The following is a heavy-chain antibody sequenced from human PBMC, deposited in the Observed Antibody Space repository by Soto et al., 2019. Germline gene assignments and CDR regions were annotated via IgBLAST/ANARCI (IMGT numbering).Heavy chain of an antibody. CDR2: ISGSGGST. V-gene: IGHV3-23*01. J-gene: IGHJ1*01. CDR1: GFTFSSYA. D-gene: IGHD3-22*01. CDR3: AKYDRSGSRYFQH. Sequence: EVQLLESGGGLVQPGGSLRLSCAASGFTFSSYAMSWVRQAPGKGLEWVSAISGSGGSTYYADSVKGRFTISRDNSKNTLYLQKNSLRAEDTAVDYCAKYDRSGSRYFQHWGQGTLVTVSS.